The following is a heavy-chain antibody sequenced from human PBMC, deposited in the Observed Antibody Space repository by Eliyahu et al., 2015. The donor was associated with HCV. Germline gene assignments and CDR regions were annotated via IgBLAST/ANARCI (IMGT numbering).Heavy chain of an antibody. Sequence: EVQLVETGGGLIQPGGSLRLSCAASGFTVSSNYMSXVRQAPGKGLEWVSVIYSGGSTYYADSVKGRFTISRDNSKNTLYLQMNSLRAEDTAVYYCAGHVDTAMDPRDYWGQGTLVTVSS. D-gene: IGHD5-18*01. J-gene: IGHJ4*02. V-gene: IGHV3-53*02. CDR1: GFTVSSNY. CDR3: AGHVDTAMDPRDY. CDR2: IYSGGST.